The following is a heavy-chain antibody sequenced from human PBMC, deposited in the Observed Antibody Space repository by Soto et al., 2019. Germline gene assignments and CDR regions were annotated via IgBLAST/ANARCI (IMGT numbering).Heavy chain of an antibody. J-gene: IGHJ4*02. CDR3: TRAESPNIAYFFDY. CDR1: GFTFGNYA. CDR2: IRNQTYSGAT. V-gene: IGHV3-49*04. Sequence: PGGSLRLSCTASGFTFGNYAINWVRQAPGKGPEWVGLIRNQTYSGATEYAASMKGRFTISRDDSKNIAYLQMNSLKTEDSAVYYCTRAESPNIAYFFDYWGQGTLVTVSS.